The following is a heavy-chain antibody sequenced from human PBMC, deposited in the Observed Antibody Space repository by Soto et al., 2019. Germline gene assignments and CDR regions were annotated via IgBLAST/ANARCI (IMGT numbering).Heavy chain of an antibody. V-gene: IGHV4-59*01. CDR3: ARGSEAWFDP. J-gene: IGHJ5*02. CDR1: GPSIGSYL. Sequence: SETLSLACLLGGPSIGSYLWCWIRQPPGKGLEWIGYVYSTEITNYNPSLKSRVAMSIDTSKNQFSLKVRSVTAADTAVYYCARGSEAWFDPWGQGTLVTVS. CDR2: VYSTEIT.